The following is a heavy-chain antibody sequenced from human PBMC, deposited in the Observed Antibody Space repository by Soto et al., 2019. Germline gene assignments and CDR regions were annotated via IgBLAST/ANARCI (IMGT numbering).Heavy chain of an antibody. CDR2: ISSTTNYI. CDR1: GFTFTRYS. Sequence: PEGSLRLSCAASGFTFTRYSMNWVRQAPGKGLEWVSSISSTTNYIYYADSMKGRFTGSRDNAKNSVYLEMNSLSAEDTAVYYCARESEDLTSSFDYWGQGTLVTVSS. V-gene: IGHV3-21*01. J-gene: IGHJ4*02. CDR3: ARESEDLTSSFDY.